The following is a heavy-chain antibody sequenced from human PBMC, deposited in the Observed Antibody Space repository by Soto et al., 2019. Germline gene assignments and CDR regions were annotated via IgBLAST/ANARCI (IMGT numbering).Heavy chain of an antibody. CDR1: GDSVSSNSAA. J-gene: IGHJ6*03. Sequence: QVQLQESGPGLVKPSQTLSLTCAISGDSVSSNSAAWNWIRLSPSICLECLARAYHRSRWYNDSETYIRRRITVNPDTSKNQFSLQLTSVTPEDTAVYYCAGTTSHQWYYMAVGGKGTPVPVSS. CDR2: AYHRSRWYN. CDR3: AGTTSHQWYYMAV. V-gene: IGHV6-1*01. D-gene: IGHD1-7*01.